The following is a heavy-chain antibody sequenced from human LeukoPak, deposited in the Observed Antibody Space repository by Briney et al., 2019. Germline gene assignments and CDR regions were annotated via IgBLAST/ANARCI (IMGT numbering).Heavy chain of an antibody. Sequence: ASVKVSCKASGHTFTTYYMHWMRQAPGQGPEWMGIINPRGGSTGYSQKFQGRITMTSDTSTSTVYMELSSLRSDDTAVYFCARVGSAAATADYWGQGTLVTVSS. CDR1: GHTFTTYY. CDR2: INPRGGST. D-gene: IGHD6-25*01. V-gene: IGHV1-46*01. CDR3: ARVGSAAATADY. J-gene: IGHJ4*02.